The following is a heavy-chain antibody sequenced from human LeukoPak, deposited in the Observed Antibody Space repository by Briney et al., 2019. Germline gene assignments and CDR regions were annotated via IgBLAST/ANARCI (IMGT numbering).Heavy chain of an antibody. V-gene: IGHV3-33*01. CDR3: ARDRQVVAPRYAPYYYYGMDV. Sequence: PGGSLRLSCAASGFTFSSYGMHWVRQAPGKGLEWVAVIWYDGSNKYYADSVKGRFTISRDNSKNTLYLQMNSLRAEDTAVYYCARDRQVVAPRYAPYYYYGMDVRGQGTTVTVSS. CDR1: GFTFSSYG. CDR2: IWYDGSNK. J-gene: IGHJ6*02. D-gene: IGHD3-22*01.